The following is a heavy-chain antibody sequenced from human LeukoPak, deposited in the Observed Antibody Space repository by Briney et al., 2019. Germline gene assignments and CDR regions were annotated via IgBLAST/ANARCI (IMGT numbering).Heavy chain of an antibody. Sequence: ASVKVSCKASGGTFSSYAINWVRQATGQELEWMGWMNPNSGNTGYAQKFQGRVTMTRNTSISTAYMELSSLRSEDTAVYYCARDAADYGDSFDPWGQGTLVTVSS. CDR2: MNPNSGNT. V-gene: IGHV1-8*02. CDR3: ARDAADYGDSFDP. J-gene: IGHJ5*02. CDR1: GGTFSSYA. D-gene: IGHD4-17*01.